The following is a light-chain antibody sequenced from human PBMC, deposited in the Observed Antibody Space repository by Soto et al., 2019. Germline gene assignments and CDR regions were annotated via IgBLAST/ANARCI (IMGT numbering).Light chain of an antibody. CDR2: EVN. CDR1: SSDVGAYDY. Sequence: QSALTQPASVSGSPGQSITISCTGTSSDVGAYDYVSWYQQLPGKAPQLMISEVNNRPSGVSHRFSGSKSGKTASLTISGLQAEDEADYYCSSYTTRGTRVFGTGTKVTVL. J-gene: IGLJ1*01. CDR3: SSYTTRGTRV. V-gene: IGLV2-14*01.